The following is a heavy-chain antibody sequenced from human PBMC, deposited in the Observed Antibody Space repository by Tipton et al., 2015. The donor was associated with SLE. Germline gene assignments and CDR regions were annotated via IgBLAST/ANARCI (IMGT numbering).Heavy chain of an antibody. V-gene: IGHV3-30*03. J-gene: IGHJ4*02. Sequence: QLVQSGGGVVQPGRSLRLSCAASGFTFSSYGMHWVRQAPGKGLEWVAVISYDGSNKYYADSVKGRFTISRDNSKNTLYLQMNSLRAEDTAVYYCARDPGYSGYDPLDYWGQGTLVTVSS. CDR2: ISYDGSNK. D-gene: IGHD5-12*01. CDR3: ARDPGYSGYDPLDY. CDR1: GFTFSSYG.